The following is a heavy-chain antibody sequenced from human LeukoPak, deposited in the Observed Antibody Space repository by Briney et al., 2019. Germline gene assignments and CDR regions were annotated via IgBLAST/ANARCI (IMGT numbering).Heavy chain of an antibody. CDR1: GFTFSVYY. Sequence: GGSLRLSCAASGFTFSVYYMSWIRQAPGKGLEWVSYISSSGSTIYYADSVKGRFTISRDNAKNSLYLQMNSLRAEDSAVYYCARRSGSSSTPFDYWGQGTLVSDSS. V-gene: IGHV3-11*01. CDR2: ISSSGSTI. CDR3: ARRSGSSSTPFDY. J-gene: IGHJ4*02. D-gene: IGHD1-26*01.